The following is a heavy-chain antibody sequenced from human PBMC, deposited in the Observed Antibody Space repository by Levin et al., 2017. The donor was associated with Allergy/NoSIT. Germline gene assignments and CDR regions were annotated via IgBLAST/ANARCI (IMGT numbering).Heavy chain of an antibody. J-gene: IGHJ6*03. CDR1: GFSLSTSGMC. V-gene: IGHV2-70*11. CDR2: IDWDDDK. CDR3: ARIAVVRGVIRPYYYMDV. D-gene: IGHD3-10*01. Sequence: SGPTLVKPTQTLTLTCTFSGFSLSTSGMCVSWIRQPPGKALEWLARIDWDDDKYYSTSLKTRLTISKDTSKNQVVLTMTNMDPVDTATYYCARIAVVRGVIRPYYYMDVWGKGTTVTVSS.